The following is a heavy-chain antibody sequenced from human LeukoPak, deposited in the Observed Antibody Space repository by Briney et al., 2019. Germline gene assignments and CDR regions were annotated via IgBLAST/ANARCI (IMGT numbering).Heavy chain of an antibody. D-gene: IGHD4-11*01. J-gene: IGHJ4*02. CDR2: INGDGSST. V-gene: IGHV3-74*01. Sequence: GGSLRLSCAASGLTFTTYWMHWVRHAPGKGLVWISRINGDGSSTNYADSVKGRFTISRDNNKNTLFLQMNSLRAEDTAVYYCARGGSNYGDFYYWGQGTLVTVSS. CDR3: ARGGSNYGDFYY. CDR1: GLTFTTYW.